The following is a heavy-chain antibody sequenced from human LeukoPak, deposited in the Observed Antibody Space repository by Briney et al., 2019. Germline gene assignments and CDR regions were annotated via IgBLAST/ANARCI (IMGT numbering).Heavy chain of an antibody. V-gene: IGHV4-59*08. Sequence: PSETLSLTCTVSGGSITSNFWSWIRQPPGKGLEWIGYLYNSVSTRYNPSLKSRATISGDTSKNQFSLKLNSVTAADTAVYHCARALPNWNPPDYWGRGTLVTVSS. CDR2: LYNSVST. J-gene: IGHJ4*02. CDR1: GGSITSNF. D-gene: IGHD1-1*01. CDR3: ARALPNWNPPDY.